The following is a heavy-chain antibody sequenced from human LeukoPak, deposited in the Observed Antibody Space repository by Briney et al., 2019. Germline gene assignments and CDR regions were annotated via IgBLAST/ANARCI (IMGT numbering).Heavy chain of an antibody. CDR1: GFTFSNYW. CDR2: IKQDRSEK. J-gene: IGHJ5*02. V-gene: IGHV3-7*01. Sequence: GGSLRLSCAASGFTFSNYWMSWVRQAPGKGLEWVANIKQDRSEKYYVDSVKGRFTISRDNAKNSLYLQMSSLRAEDTAVYYCARDLTSTSWEGFDPWGQGTLVTVSS. D-gene: IGHD2-2*01. CDR3: ARDLTSTSWEGFDP.